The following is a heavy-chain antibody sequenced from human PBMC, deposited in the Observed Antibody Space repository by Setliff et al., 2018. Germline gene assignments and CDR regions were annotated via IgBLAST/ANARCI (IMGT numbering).Heavy chain of an antibody. D-gene: IGHD3-3*01. CDR2: INHSGST. J-gene: IGHJ4*02. CDR1: WFSLTTGGM. CDR3: ARVPNFWSGYLDY. Sequence: SGPTLVNPTQTLTLTCTFSWFSLTTGGMCVSWIRQPPGKGLEWIGEINHSGSTNYNPSLESRVTISVDTSKNQFSLKLSSVTAADTAVYYCARVPNFWSGYLDYWGQGTLVTVSS. V-gene: IGHV4-31*03.